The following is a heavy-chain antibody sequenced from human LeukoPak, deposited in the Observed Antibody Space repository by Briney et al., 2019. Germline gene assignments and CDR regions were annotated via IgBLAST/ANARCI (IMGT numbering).Heavy chain of an antibody. D-gene: IGHD5-24*01. CDR1: GFTFSSYG. Sequence: GGSLRLSCAASGFTFSSYGMSWVRQAPGKGLEWVSGISGSGGSTYYADSVKGRFTISRDNAKNSLYLQMNSLRAEDTAVYYCARDTGYNTFDYWGQGTLVTVSS. CDR3: ARDTGYNTFDY. J-gene: IGHJ4*02. V-gene: IGHV3-23*01. CDR2: ISGSGGST.